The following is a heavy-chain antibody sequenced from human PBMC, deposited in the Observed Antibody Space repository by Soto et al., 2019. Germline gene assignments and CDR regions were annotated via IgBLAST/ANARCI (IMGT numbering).Heavy chain of an antibody. D-gene: IGHD1-26*01. V-gene: IGHV1-69*01. CDR3: ARDGGRHSGGIDY. CDR2: IIPIFGTA. J-gene: IGHJ4*02. Sequence: QVQLVQSGAEVKKPGSSVKVSCKASGGTFSSYSINWVRQAPGQGLEWIGEIIPIFGTANYAQKFQGRVTITADESTSTAYMELSSLRSEDTDVYYCARDGGRHSGGIDYWGQGTLVTVSS. CDR1: GGTFSSYS.